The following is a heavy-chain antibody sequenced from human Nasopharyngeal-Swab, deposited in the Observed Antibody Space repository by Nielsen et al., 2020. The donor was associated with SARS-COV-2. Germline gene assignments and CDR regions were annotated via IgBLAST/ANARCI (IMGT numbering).Heavy chain of an antibody. V-gene: IGHV4-31*02. CDR2: IYYSGST. Sequence: WIRQPPGKGLEWIGYIYYSGSTYYNPSLKSRVTISVDTSKNQFSLKLSSVTAADTAVYYCARVSRYYYMYVWGKGTTVTVSS. J-gene: IGHJ6*03. CDR3: ARVSRYYYMYV.